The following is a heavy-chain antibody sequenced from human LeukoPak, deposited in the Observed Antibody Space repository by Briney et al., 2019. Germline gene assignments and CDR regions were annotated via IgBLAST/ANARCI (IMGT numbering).Heavy chain of an antibody. Sequence: PGGSLRLSCAASGFTFSSYSMNWVRQAPGKGLEWVSSISSSSSYIYYADSVKGRFTISRDNAKNSLYLQMNSLRAEDTAVYYCASYYDSSGYWDYYHGMDVWGQGTTVTVSS. V-gene: IGHV3-21*01. J-gene: IGHJ6*02. CDR3: ASYYDSSGYWDYYHGMDV. D-gene: IGHD3-22*01. CDR1: GFTFSSYS. CDR2: ISSSSSYI.